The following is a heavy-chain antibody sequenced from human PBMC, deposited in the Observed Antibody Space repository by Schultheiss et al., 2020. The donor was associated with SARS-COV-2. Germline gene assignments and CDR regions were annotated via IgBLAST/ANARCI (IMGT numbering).Heavy chain of an antibody. V-gene: IGHV4-31*03. CDR1: GGSISSGGYY. J-gene: IGHJ5*02. Sequence: SETLSLTCTVSGGSISSGGYYWSWIRQHPGKGLEWIGYIYYSGSTYYNPSLKSRVTISVDTSKNQFSLKLSSVTAADTAVYYCARDHMVAAGKGNWFDPWGQGTLVTVSS. CDR3: ARDHMVAAGKGNWFDP. CDR2: IYYSGST. D-gene: IGHD6-13*01.